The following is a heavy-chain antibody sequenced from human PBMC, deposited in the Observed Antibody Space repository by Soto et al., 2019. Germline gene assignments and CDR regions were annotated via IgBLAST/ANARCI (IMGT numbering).Heavy chain of an antibody. V-gene: IGHV3-23*01. CDR3: TREPPGVAVGGRSTYFDL. J-gene: IGHJ4*02. Sequence: GGSLRLSCAASGFTFSSYGMYWVRQAPGKGLEWVSAVSKSGGTTYYADSVKGRFTTSRDNSKSTLYLQLNSLRADDTAVCYCTREPPGVAVGGRSTYFDLWGQGALVTVSS. CDR1: GFTFSSYG. CDR2: VSKSGGTT. D-gene: IGHD6-19*01.